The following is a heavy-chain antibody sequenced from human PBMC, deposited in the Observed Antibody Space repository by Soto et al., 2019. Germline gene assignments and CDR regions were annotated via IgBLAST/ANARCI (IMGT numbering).Heavy chain of an antibody. J-gene: IGHJ5*02. CDR1: GFIFSNFA. CDR3: GKFIWLERGPS. Sequence: EVQLLASGGGLVQPGGSLRLSCAGSGFIFSNFAMSWVRQAPGKGLEWVSAISGAGADTYYADSVKGRFTISRDNFENTVYLQMSSLRVEDTAVYYCGKFIWLERGPSWGLGTQVTVSS. CDR2: ISGAGADT. V-gene: IGHV3-23*01. D-gene: IGHD1-1*01.